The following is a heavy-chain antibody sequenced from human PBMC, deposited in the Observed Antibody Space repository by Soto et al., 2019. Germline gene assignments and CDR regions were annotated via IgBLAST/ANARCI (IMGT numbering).Heavy chain of an antibody. D-gene: IGHD2-8*01. J-gene: IGHJ6*02. Sequence: GGSLRLSCAASGFTFSSYGMHWVRQAPGKGLEWVAVISYDGSNKYYADSVKGRFTISRDNSKNTLYLQMNSLRAEDTAVYYCAKEGGLMVYVMARPPDYYYGMDVWGQGTTVTVSS. V-gene: IGHV3-30*18. CDR3: AKEGGLMVYVMARPPDYYYGMDV. CDR1: GFTFSSYG. CDR2: ISYDGSNK.